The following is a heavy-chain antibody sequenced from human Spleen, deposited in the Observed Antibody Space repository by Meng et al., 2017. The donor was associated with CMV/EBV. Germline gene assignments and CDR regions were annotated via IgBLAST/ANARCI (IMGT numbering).Heavy chain of an antibody. V-gene: IGHV3-30*02. J-gene: IGHJ4*02. D-gene: IGHD3-10*01. Sequence: GESLKISYTASGFTFSSSGMHWVRQAPGKGLEWVAFITYDAKKKYNVDSVKGRFTISRDNSKNTLYLQMNSLRAEDTAVYYCAKRAGGPDYWGQGTLVTVSS. CDR2: ITYDAKKK. CDR3: AKRAGGPDY. CDR1: GFTFSSSG.